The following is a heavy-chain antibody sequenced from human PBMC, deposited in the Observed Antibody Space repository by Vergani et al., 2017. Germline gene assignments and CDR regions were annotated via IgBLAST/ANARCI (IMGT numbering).Heavy chain of an antibody. D-gene: IGHD2-15*01. CDR3: ARTGGYCSGATCYSIN. Sequence: VQLVESGGGLVQPGRSLRLSCAASGFTFDDYAMHWIRQAPGKGLEWVSYISSSGSTIYYADSVKGRFTISRDNAKNSLYLQMNSLRAEDTAVYFCARTGGYCSGATCYSINWGQGTLVTVSS. CDR2: ISSSGSTI. CDR1: GFTFDDYA. V-gene: IGHV3-11*01. J-gene: IGHJ4*02.